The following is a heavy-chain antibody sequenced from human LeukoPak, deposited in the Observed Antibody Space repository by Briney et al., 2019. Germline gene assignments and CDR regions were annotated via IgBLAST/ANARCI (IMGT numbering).Heavy chain of an antibody. V-gene: IGHV5-51*01. CDR1: GYSFTSYW. J-gene: IGHJ4*02. CDR2: IYPGASDT. CDR3: ARGRGHCSSTSCLDY. D-gene: IGHD2-2*01. Sequence: GESLKISCKGSGYSFTSYWIGWVRQMPGKGLEWMGIIYPGASDTRYSPSFQGQVTISADKSISTAYLQWSSLKASDTAMYYCARGRGHCSSTSCLDYWGQGTLVTVPS.